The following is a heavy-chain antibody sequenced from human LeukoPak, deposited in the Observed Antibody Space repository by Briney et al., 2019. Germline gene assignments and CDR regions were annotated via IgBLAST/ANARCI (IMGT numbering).Heavy chain of an antibody. J-gene: IGHJ4*02. D-gene: IGHD1-26*01. CDR1: GFTFTSYS. CDR3: AKGGKWDVTPFDY. Sequence: GGSLRLSCAASGFTFTSYSTYWVRQAPGKGLEWVSTISGGGGSTYYADSVKGRFTISRDNSKNTLYLQVNSLRAEDTAVYYCAKGGKWDVTPFDYWGQGTLVTVSS. V-gene: IGHV3-23*01. CDR2: ISGGGGST.